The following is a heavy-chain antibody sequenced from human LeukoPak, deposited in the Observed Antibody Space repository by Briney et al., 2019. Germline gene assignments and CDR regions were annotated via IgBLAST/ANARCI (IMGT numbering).Heavy chain of an antibody. CDR1: GGSFSGYY. Sequence: PSETLSLTCAVYGGSFSGYYWSWIRQPPGKGLEWIGEINHSGSTNYNPSLKSRVTISVDTSKNQFSLKLSSVTAADTAVYYCARTTYIAAAGMFDYWGQGTLVTVSS. D-gene: IGHD6-13*01. V-gene: IGHV4-34*01. CDR2: INHSGST. J-gene: IGHJ4*02. CDR3: ARTTYIAAAGMFDY.